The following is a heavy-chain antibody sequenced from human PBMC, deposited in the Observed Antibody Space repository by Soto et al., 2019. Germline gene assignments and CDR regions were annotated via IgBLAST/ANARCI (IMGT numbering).Heavy chain of an antibody. CDR3: ATLPYDILTGPYYYYYGMAV. V-gene: IGHV4-4*02. D-gene: IGHD3-9*01. CDR2: IYHSGST. J-gene: IGHJ6*02. CDR1: GGSISSSNW. Sequence: PSETLSLTCAVSGGSISSSNWWSWVRQPPGKGLEWIGEIYHSGSTNYNPSLKSRVTISVDKSKNQFSLKLSSVTAADTAVYYCATLPYDILTGPYYYYYGMAVWGQGTTVTVSS.